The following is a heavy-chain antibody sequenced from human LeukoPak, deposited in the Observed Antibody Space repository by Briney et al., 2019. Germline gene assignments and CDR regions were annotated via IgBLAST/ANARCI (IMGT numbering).Heavy chain of an antibody. D-gene: IGHD3-3*01. CDR1: GFTFSSYW. CDR3: ARDFGSAFDY. J-gene: IGHJ4*02. V-gene: IGHV3-53*01. Sequence: GGSLRLSCAASGFTFSSYWMSWVRQAPGKGLEWVSVIYSGGSTYYADSVKGRFTISRDNSKNTLYLQMNSLRAEDTAVYYCARDFGSAFDYWGQGTLVTVSS. CDR2: IYSGGST.